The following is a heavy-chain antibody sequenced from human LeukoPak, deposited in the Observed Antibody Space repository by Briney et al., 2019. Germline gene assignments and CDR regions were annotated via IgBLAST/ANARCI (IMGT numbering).Heavy chain of an antibody. D-gene: IGHD3-3*01. Sequence: GGSLRLSCAASGFTFSSYAMSWVRQAPGKGLEWVSAISGSGGSTYYADSVKGRFTISRDNAKNSLYLQMNSLRDEDTAVYYCARASPKYYDFLSGYSNYWYFDLWGRGTLVTVSS. CDR3: ARASPKYYDFLSGYSNYWYFDL. J-gene: IGHJ2*01. CDR2: ISGSGGST. V-gene: IGHV3-23*01. CDR1: GFTFSSYA.